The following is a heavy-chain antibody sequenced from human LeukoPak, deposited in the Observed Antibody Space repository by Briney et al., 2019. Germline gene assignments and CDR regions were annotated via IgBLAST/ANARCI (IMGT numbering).Heavy chain of an antibody. CDR3: AREIGSYGSGSDYYYYYYMDV. V-gene: IGHV4-34*01. CDR1: GGSFSGYY. D-gene: IGHD3-10*01. Sequence: SETLSLTCAVYGGSFSGYYWSWIRQPPGKGLEWIGEINHSGSTNYNPSLKSRVTISVDTSKNQFSLKLSSVTAADTAVYYCAREIGSYGSGSDYYYYYYMDVWGKGTTVTVSS. J-gene: IGHJ6*03. CDR2: INHSGST.